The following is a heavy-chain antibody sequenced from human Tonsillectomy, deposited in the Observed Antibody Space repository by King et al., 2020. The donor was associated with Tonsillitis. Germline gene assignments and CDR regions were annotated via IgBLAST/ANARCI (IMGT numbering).Heavy chain of an antibody. CDR1: GFTFSSYG. J-gene: IGHJ4*02. CDR3: AKDLFTFRSGSYFCVDY. CDR2: ISYDGSNK. V-gene: IGHV3-30*18. Sequence: VQLVESGGGVVQPGRSLRLSGAASGFTFSSYGMHWVRQAPGKGLGWVAVISYDGSNKYYADSVKGRLTISRDNSKNTLYLQMNSLRAEDTAVYYCAKDLFTFRSGSYFCVDYWGQGTLVTVSS. D-gene: IGHD1-26*01.